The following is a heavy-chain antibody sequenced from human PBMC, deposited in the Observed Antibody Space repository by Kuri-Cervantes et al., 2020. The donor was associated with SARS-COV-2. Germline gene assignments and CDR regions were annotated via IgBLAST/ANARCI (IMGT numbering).Heavy chain of an antibody. Sequence: GGSLRLSCAASGFTFSGYSMNWIRQAPGKGLEWVASIDSSSYYIYHADSVKGRLTISRDNAKTSLYLQMNSLKPGDTAVYYCVREEGGELGEAFDYWGQGALVTVSS. V-gene: IGHV3-21*01. CDR2: IDSSSYYI. CDR3: VREEGGELGEAFDY. D-gene: IGHD7-27*01. J-gene: IGHJ4*02. CDR1: GFTFSGYS.